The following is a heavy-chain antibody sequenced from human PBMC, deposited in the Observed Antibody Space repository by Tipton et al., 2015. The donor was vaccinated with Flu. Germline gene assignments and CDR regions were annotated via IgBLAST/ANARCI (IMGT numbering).Heavy chain of an antibody. J-gene: IGHJ6*02. CDR1: GGSISSSSYY. D-gene: IGHD6-13*01. Sequence: TLSLTCTVSGGSISSSSYYWGWIRQPPGKGLEWIGSIYYSGSTYYSPSLKSRVTISVDTSKNQFSLKLSSVTAADTAVYYCARDSAAHYGMDVWGQGTTVTVSS. CDR3: ARDSAAHYGMDV. V-gene: IGHV4-39*07. CDR2: IYYSGST.